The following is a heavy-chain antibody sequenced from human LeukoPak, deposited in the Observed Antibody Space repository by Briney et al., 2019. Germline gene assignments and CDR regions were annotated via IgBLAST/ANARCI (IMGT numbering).Heavy chain of an antibody. CDR1: GFTVSSNY. Sequence: GGSLRLSRAASGFTVSSNYMSWVRQAPGKGLEWVSVIYSGGSTYYADSVKGRFTISRDNSKNTLYLQMNSLRAEDTAVYYCASFIYVWGSYPTDYWGQGTLVTVSS. CDR2: IYSGGST. V-gene: IGHV3-66*01. CDR3: ASFIYVWGSYPTDY. D-gene: IGHD3-16*02. J-gene: IGHJ4*02.